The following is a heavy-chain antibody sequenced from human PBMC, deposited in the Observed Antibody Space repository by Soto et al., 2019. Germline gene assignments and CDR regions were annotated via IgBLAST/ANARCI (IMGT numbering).Heavy chain of an antibody. CDR2: IYQTGTI. CDR3: VRGNDNNGFCNKWSLDP. Sequence: SETLSLTCAVSGDSIKNNWWSWVRQPPGKGLKWIGEIYQTGTINYNPSLRSGVTISVDKSKNLFSLKLDSVNAADTDFYYCVRGNDNNGFCNKWSLDPWGQGSLVTVSS. V-gene: IGHV4-4*02. D-gene: IGHD3-3*01. J-gene: IGHJ5*02. CDR1: GDSIKNNW.